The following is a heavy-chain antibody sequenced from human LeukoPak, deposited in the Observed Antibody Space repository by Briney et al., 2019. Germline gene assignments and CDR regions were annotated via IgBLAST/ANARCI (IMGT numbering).Heavy chain of an antibody. J-gene: IGHJ4*02. CDR1: GFTFSSYG. D-gene: IGHD6-13*01. Sequence: GGSLRLSCAASGFTFSSYGMSWVRQAPGKGLEWVSAISGSGGSTYYADSVKGRFTISRDNSKNTLYLQMNSLRAEDTAVYYCAKDGERGDLRFVAAAGFVDYWGQGTLVTVSS. CDR3: AKDGERGDLRFVAAAGFVDY. CDR2: ISGSGGST. V-gene: IGHV3-23*01.